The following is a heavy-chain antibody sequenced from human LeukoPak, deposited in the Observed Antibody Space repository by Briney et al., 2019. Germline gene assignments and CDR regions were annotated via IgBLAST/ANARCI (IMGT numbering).Heavy chain of an antibody. CDR2: IKQDGSEK. J-gene: IGHJ4*02. Sequence: GGSLRLSCAASGFTFSNSWMSWVRQAPGKGLEWVANIKQDGSEKYYVDSVKGRFTISRDNAKNSLYLQMNSLRAEDTAVYYCARGGILWFGETFDYWGQGTLVTVSS. D-gene: IGHD3-10*01. V-gene: IGHV3-7*01. CDR1: GFTFSNSW. CDR3: ARGGILWFGETFDY.